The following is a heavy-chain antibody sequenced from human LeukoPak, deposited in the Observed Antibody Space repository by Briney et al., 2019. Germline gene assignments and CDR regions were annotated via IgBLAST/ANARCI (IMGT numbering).Heavy chain of an antibody. D-gene: IGHD4-17*01. V-gene: IGHV4-34*01. CDR3: ARGGYGDYYYGMDV. CDR2: INHSGST. CDR1: GGSFSGYY. Sequence: SETLSLTCAVYGGSFSGYYWSWIRQPPGKGLEWIGEINHSGSTNYNPSLKSRVTISVDTSKNQFSLKLGSVTAADTAVYYCARGGYGDYYYGMDVWGKGTTVTVSS. J-gene: IGHJ6*04.